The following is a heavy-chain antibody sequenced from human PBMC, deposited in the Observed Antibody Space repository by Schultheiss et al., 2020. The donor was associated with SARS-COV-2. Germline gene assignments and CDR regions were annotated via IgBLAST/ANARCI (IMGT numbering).Heavy chain of an antibody. Sequence: GGSLRLSCAASGFTFDDYAMHWVRQAPGKGLEWVSGISWNSGSIGYADSVKGRFTISRDNAKNSLYLQMNSLRAEDTALYYCARDRGIVGATSPYYYYGMDVWGQGTTVTVSS. V-gene: IGHV3-9*01. CDR1: GFTFDDYA. CDR2: ISWNSGSI. J-gene: IGHJ6*02. CDR3: ARDRGIVGATSPYYYYGMDV. D-gene: IGHD1-26*01.